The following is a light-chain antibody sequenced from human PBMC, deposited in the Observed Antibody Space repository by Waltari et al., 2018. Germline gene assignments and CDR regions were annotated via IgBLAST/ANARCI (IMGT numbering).Light chain of an antibody. V-gene: IGKV1-5*03. Sequence: DIQMTQSPSTVSASVGETVTITCRASQTVRRHLAWYQQKPGKAPQLLIYKASNLQSGVPSRFSGSGSGTEFTLTISNLQPEDFASYFCQQYDNYWTFGQGTKVELK. CDR2: KAS. CDR3: QQYDNYWT. J-gene: IGKJ1*01. CDR1: QTVRRH.